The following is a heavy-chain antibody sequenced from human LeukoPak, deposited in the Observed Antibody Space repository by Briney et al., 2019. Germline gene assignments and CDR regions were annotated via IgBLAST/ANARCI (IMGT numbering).Heavy chain of an antibody. V-gene: IGHV4-34*01. CDR3: ARLGDYGGTPFDY. D-gene: IGHD4-23*01. CDR2: INHSGST. CDR1: GGSFSGYY. Sequence: SETLSLTCAVYGGSFSGYYWSWIRQPPGKGLEWIGEINHSGSTNYNPSLKSRVTISVDTSKNQFSLKLSSVTAADTAVYYCARLGDYGGTPFDYWGQGTLVTVSS. J-gene: IGHJ4*02.